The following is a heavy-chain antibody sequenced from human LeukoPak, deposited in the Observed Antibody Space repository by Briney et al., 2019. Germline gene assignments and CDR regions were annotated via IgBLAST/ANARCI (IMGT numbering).Heavy chain of an antibody. J-gene: IGHJ4*02. D-gene: IGHD1-26*01. Sequence: ASVKVPCKASGYTFSDYYIHWVRQGPGQGLEWMGWINPNGGGTEYAQKFQGRVTMTRDTSISTAYMELSRLTSDDTAVYYCARRIKSGILPFDYWGQGTLVTVSS. CDR2: INPNGGGT. CDR1: GYTFSDYY. CDR3: ARRIKSGILPFDY. V-gene: IGHV1-2*02.